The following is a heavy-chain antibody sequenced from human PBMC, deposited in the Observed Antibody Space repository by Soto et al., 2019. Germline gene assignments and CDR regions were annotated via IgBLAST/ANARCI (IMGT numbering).Heavy chain of an antibody. CDR1: GYTFTSFG. V-gene: IGHV1-18*01. CDR3: ATGAAGIAAHVI. CDR2: VNAYNGNT. Sequence: QVQLVQSGPEVKEPGASVKVSCKASGYTFTSFGVNWVRQAPGQGLEWIGWVNAYNGNTKYSQSFQGRVTMTADTSTYPAYMEVESLRSDDTATYSCATGAAGIAAHVICGEGTPIIFSS. J-gene: IGHJ1*01. D-gene: IGHD6-6*01.